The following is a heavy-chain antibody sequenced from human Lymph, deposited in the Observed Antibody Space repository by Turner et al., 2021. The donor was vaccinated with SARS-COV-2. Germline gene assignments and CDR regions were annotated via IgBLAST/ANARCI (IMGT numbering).Heavy chain of an antibody. D-gene: IGHD6-19*01. Sequence: QVQLQESGAGLVKPSESLSLTGTVSGGSISSYYWGWIRQPPGKGLEWIGDIHYSGGTNYNPPLKSRVTISVDTSKNQFTLKLDSVTAADTAVYYCARHGFSGWYGGGMDVWGQGTTVTVSS. J-gene: IGHJ6*02. CDR1: GGSISSYY. CDR3: ARHGFSGWYGGGMDV. V-gene: IGHV4-59*08. CDR2: IHYSGGT.